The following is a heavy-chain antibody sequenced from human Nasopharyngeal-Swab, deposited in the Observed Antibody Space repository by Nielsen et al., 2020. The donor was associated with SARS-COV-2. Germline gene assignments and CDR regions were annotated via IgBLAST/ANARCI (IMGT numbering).Heavy chain of an antibody. CDR3: ARDGFWGLRLGELSLYLAGMDV. Sequence: ASVKVSCKASGYTFTSYYMHWVRQAPGQGLEWMGIINPSGGSTSYAQKFQGRVTMTRDTSTSTVYMELGSLRSEDTAVYYCARDGFWGLRLGELSLYLAGMDVWGQGTTVTVSS. CDR2: INPSGGST. J-gene: IGHJ6*02. D-gene: IGHD3-16*02. CDR1: GYTFTSYY. V-gene: IGHV1-46*01.